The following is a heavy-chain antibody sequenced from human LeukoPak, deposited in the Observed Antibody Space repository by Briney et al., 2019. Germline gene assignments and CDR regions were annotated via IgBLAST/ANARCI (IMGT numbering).Heavy chain of an antibody. V-gene: IGHV4-34*01. Sequence: SETLSLTCAVYGGSFSGYYWSWIRQPPGKGLEWIGEINHSGSTNYNPSLKSRVTISVDTSKNQFSLKLSSVTAADTAVYYCASLTAWLQLERRGYYYYGVDVWGQGTTVTVSS. CDR1: GGSFSGYY. J-gene: IGHJ6*02. CDR2: INHSGST. D-gene: IGHD1-1*01. CDR3: ASLTAWLQLERRGYYYYGVDV.